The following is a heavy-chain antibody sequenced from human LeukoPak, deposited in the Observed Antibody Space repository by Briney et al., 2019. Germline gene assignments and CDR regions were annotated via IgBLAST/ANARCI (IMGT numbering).Heavy chain of an antibody. CDR3: ARGHYYFYAMDV. J-gene: IGHJ6*02. Sequence: GGSLRLSCAASGFSFSTYSMNWVRQAPGKGLEWISYISSGSNTIYYADSAKGRFTISRDNAKNSLYLHMNSLRDGDTAVYSCARGHYYFYAMDVWGQGTTVTVSS. V-gene: IGHV3-48*02. CDR2: ISSGSNTI. CDR1: GFSFSTYS.